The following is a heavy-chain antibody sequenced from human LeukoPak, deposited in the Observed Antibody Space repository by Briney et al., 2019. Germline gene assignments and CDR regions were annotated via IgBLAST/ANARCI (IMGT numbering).Heavy chain of an antibody. Sequence: GGSLRLSCAASGFTFDDYAMHWVRQAPGKGLEWVSGISWNSGSIGYADSVKGRFTISRDNAKNSLYLQMNSLRAEDMALYYCAKGADYYDSSGYRHAFDYWGQGTLVTVSS. D-gene: IGHD3-22*01. CDR3: AKGADYYDSSGYRHAFDY. CDR2: ISWNSGSI. CDR1: GFTFDDYA. V-gene: IGHV3-9*03. J-gene: IGHJ4*02.